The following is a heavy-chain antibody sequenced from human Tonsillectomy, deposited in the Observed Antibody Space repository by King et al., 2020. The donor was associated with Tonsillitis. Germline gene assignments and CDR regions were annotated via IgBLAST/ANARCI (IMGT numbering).Heavy chain of an antibody. CDR2: IRASSGII. D-gene: IGHD2-21*01. CDR3: AKEDGVVIMRRFFDY. Sequence: VQLQESGGGLVQPGGSLKLSCAATGFSFDESAMHWVRQAPGKGLEMVAGIRASSGIIGYADSVRGRFTISRDNAKGSVHLQMKRLRSEDTAIYYCAKEDGVVIMRRFFDYWGQGALVTVSS. V-gene: IGHV3-9*01. CDR1: GFSFDESA. J-gene: IGHJ4*02.